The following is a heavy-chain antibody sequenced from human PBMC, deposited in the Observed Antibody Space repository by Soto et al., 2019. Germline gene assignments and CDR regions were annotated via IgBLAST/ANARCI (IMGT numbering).Heavy chain of an antibody. V-gene: IGHV5-51*01. CDR3: ARLVNYYFGMDV. Sequence: PGESLKISCKASDTTHWIGWVRQKPGKGLEWMGIIYPGDSYTKYSPSFQGQVTISVDKSISTAYLHWSSLKASDTATYYCARLVNYYFGMDVWGLGTTVTVSS. CDR1: DTTHW. J-gene: IGHJ6*02. CDR2: IYPGDSYT.